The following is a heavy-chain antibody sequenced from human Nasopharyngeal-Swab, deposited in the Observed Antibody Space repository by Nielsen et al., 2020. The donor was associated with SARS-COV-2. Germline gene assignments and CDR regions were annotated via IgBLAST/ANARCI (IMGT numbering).Heavy chain of an antibody. CDR2: NRSKANRYAT. CDR1: GFTFRGPA. CDR3: TRRPLTPANGMDV. V-gene: IGHV3-73*01. D-gene: IGHD1-14*01. J-gene: IGHJ6*02. Sequence: GESLKISCAASGFTFRGPAMDWVRQASGKGLEWVGRNRSKANRYATADAASVKGRFTISRDDSQNTAYLQMHSLKIEDTAVYYCTRRPLTPANGMDVWGQVTTVTVSS.